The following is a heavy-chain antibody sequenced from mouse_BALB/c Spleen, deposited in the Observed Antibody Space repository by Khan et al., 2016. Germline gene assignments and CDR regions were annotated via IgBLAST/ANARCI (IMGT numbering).Heavy chain of an antibody. CDR2: ISSGGSYT. V-gene: IGHV5-6*01. Sequence: EVELVESGGDLVKPGGSLKLSCAASGFTFSNYGMSWVRQTPDKRLEWVATISSGGSYTYYPDSVKGRFTISRDNAKNTLYLQMSSLKSDDTAMYDCARTLLLGYGSTYGFAYWGQGTLVTVSA. J-gene: IGHJ3*01. CDR1: GFTFSNYG. D-gene: IGHD1-1*01. CDR3: ARTLLLGYGSTYGFAY.